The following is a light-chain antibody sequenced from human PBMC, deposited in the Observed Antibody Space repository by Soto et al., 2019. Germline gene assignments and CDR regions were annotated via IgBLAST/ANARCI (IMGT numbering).Light chain of an antibody. CDR1: SSDIGAYHY. CDR3: FSYTTSDTVL. CDR2: AVN. V-gene: IGLV2-14*01. J-gene: IGLJ2*01. Sequence: QSALTQAASVSGSPGQSITISCTGTSSDIGAYHYVSWYQQRPGKAPKLMIYAVNNRPSGISNRFSGSKSGNTASPTISGLQAEDEAVYYCFSYTTSDTVLFGGGTKLTVL.